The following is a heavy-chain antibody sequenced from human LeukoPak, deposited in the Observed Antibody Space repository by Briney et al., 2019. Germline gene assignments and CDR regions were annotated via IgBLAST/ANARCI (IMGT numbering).Heavy chain of an antibody. CDR2: INTNTGNP. Sequence: ASVKVSCKASGYTFTTYPMNWVRQAPGQGLEWMGWINTNTGNPMYAQGFTGRFVFSLDTSVSTAYLQISSLKADDTAVYYCARDPYTSSSWYRGRANNWFDPWGQGTLVTVSS. D-gene: IGHD6-13*01. CDR1: GYTFTTYP. V-gene: IGHV7-4-1*02. CDR3: ARDPYTSSSWYRGRANNWFDP. J-gene: IGHJ5*02.